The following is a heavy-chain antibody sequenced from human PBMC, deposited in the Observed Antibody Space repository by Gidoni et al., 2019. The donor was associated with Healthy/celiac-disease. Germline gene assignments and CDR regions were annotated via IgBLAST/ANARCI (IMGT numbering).Heavy chain of an antibody. V-gene: IGHV4-34*01. Sequence: QVQLQQWGAGLLKPSETLSLTCAVYGGSFSGYYWSWIRQPPGKGLEWIGEINHSGSTNYNPSLKSRVTISVDTSKNQFSLKLSSVTAADTAVYYCARGGVVWILGYFDYWGQGTLVTVSS. D-gene: IGHD5-18*01. CDR3: ARGGVVWILGYFDY. J-gene: IGHJ4*02. CDR1: GGSFSGYY. CDR2: INHSGST.